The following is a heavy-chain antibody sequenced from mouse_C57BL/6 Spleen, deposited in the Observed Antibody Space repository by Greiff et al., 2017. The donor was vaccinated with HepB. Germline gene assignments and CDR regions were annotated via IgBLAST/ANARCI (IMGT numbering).Heavy chain of an antibody. J-gene: IGHJ2*01. D-gene: IGHD1-1*01. CDR2: INPNNGGT. Sequence: EVQLQQSGPELVKPGASVKISCKASGYTFTDYYMNWVKQSHGKSLEWIGDINPNNGGTSYNQKFKGKATLTVDKSSSTAYMELRSLTSEDSAVYYCARVDYYYGSSYFDYWGQGTTLTHSS. CDR3: ARVDYYYGSSYFDY. V-gene: IGHV1-26*01. CDR1: GYTFTDYY.